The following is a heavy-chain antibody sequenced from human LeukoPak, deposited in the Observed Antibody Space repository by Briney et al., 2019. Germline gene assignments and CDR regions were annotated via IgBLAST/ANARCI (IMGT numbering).Heavy chain of an antibody. D-gene: IGHD6-13*01. CDR3: ARHTGYSSSWSLYYFDY. V-gene: IGHV3-7*01. CDR2: IKQDGSGK. Sequence: PGGSLRLSCAASRFTFSSYWMSWVRQAPGKGLEWVANIKQDGSGKYYVDSVKGRFTISRDNAKNSLYLQMNSLRAEDTAVYYCARHTGYSSSWSLYYFDYWGQGTLVTVSS. J-gene: IGHJ4*02. CDR1: RFTFSSYW.